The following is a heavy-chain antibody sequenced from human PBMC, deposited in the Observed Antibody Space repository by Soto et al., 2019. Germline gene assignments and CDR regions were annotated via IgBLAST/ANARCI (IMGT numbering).Heavy chain of an antibody. CDR2: VSHDGRNT. D-gene: IGHD6-19*01. J-gene: IGHJ4*02. V-gene: IGHV3-30*18. CDR1: GFTFSDYA. Sequence: VPLVESGGGVVQPGRSLRLSCAASGFTFSDYAMHWVRQAPGKGLEWVAVVSHDGRNTHYADSVKGRFTISRDSSKHTVSLEMTSLRAEDTAVYYCAKGGWQWLVTSDFNYWGQGALVTVSS. CDR3: AKGGWQWLVTSDFNY.